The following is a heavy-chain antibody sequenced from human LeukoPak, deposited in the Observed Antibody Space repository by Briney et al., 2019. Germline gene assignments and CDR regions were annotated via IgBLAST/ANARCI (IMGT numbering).Heavy chain of an antibody. J-gene: IGHJ6*04. CDR3: ASLTYYCSSTSCRKPKDV. CDR2: IIPILGIA. Sequence: ASVKVSCKASGYTFTSYGISWVRQAPGQGLEWMGRIIPILGIADYAQKFQGRVTITADKSTSTAYMELSSLRSEDTAVYYCASLTYYCSSTSCRKPKDVWGKGTTVTVSS. CDR1: GYTFTSYG. V-gene: IGHV1-69*04. D-gene: IGHD2-2*01.